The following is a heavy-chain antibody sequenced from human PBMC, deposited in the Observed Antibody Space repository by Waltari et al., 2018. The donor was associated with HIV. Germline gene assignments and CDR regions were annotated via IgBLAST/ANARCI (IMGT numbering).Heavy chain of an antibody. J-gene: IGHJ6*02. CDR2: IYTSGST. CDR1: GGSISSYY. V-gene: IGHV4-4*07. Sequence: QVQLQESGPGLVKPSETLSLTCTVSGGSISSYYWSWIRQPAGKGLEWIGRIYTSGSTNYNPSLNGRVTMSVDTSKNQFSLKLSSVTAADTAVYYCARDKGFGSSWYNYGMDVWGQGTTVTVSS. CDR3: ARDKGFGSSWYNYGMDV. D-gene: IGHD6-13*01.